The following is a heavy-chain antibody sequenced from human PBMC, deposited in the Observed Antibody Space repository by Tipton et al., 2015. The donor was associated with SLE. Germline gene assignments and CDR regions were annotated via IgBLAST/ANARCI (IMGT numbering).Heavy chain of an antibody. V-gene: IGHV3-30*02. CDR2: IRHDGNDK. CDR3: VKRGDRSGPTCTSRWYFDY. CDR1: GIIFSSHG. J-gene: IGHJ4*02. D-gene: IGHD3-22*01. Sequence: SLRLSCAASGIIFSSHGMHWIRQAPGKGLAWVAYIRHDGNDKNYADSVKGRFTISRDNSKNTMSLQMNSLKPEDTAVYYCVKRGDRSGPTCTSRWYFDYWGQGTLLTVSS.